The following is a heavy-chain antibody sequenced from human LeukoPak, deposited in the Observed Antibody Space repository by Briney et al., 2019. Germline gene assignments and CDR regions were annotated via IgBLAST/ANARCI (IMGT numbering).Heavy chain of an antibody. Sequence: SETLSLTCTVSGGSISSYYWSWIRQPPGKGLEWIGYIYYSGSTNYNPSLKSRVTTSVDTSKNQFSLKLSSVTAADTAVYYCARRRTPSSSSFYYYYYGMDVWGQGTTVTVSS. CDR3: ARRRTPSSSSFYYYYYGMDV. D-gene: IGHD6-6*01. J-gene: IGHJ6*02. CDR1: GGSISSYY. CDR2: IYYSGST. V-gene: IGHV4-59*12.